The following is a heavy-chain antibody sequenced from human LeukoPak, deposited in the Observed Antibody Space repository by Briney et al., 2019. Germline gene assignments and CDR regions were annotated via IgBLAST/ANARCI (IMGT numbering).Heavy chain of an antibody. D-gene: IGHD1-14*01. CDR2: FDPEDGET. J-gene: IGHJ3*02. CDR3: ATGRTSGLLGVDAFDI. CDR1: GYTLTELS. Sequence: GASVKVSCKVSGYTLTELSMHWVRQAPGKGLEWMGGFDPEDGETIYAQKFQGRVTMTEDTSTDTAYMELSSLRSEDTAVYYCATGRTSGLLGVDAFDIWGQGTMVTVSS. V-gene: IGHV1-24*01.